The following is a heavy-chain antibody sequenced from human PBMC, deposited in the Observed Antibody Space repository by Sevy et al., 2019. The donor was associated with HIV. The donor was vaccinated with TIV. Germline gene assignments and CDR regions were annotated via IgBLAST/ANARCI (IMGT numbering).Heavy chain of an antibody. CDR3: ARESGTISAGTERYFDL. D-gene: IGHD6-13*01. Sequence: SQTLSLTCAISGDSVSTNSAPWNWIRQSPSRGLEWLGRTYYRSKWFNEYAVPVKSRIIINPDTSKNQLSLQLNSVTPEDTAVYYCARESGTISAGTERYFDLWGRGTLVTVSS. J-gene: IGHJ2*01. V-gene: IGHV6-1*01. CDR2: TYYRSKWFN. CDR1: GDSVSTNSAP.